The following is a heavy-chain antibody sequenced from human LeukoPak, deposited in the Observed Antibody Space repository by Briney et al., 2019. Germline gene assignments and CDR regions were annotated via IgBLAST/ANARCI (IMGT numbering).Heavy chain of an antibody. Sequence: GGSLRLSCAASGFTFSDFYMIWLRQTPGKGLEWVSCISTTGTTVDYADSVKGRFTISRDNAKGSLYLQMNNLGADDTAVYYCAKGHTYGMIWGQGTLVTVSS. CDR3: AKGHTYGMI. J-gene: IGHJ4*02. CDR1: GFTFSDFY. D-gene: IGHD2-8*01. V-gene: IGHV3-11*01. CDR2: ISTTGTTV.